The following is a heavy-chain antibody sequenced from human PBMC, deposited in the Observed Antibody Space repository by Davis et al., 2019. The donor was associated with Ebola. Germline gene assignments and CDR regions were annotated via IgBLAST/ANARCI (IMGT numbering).Heavy chain of an antibody. J-gene: IGHJ3*02. CDR2: IYHSGST. V-gene: IGHV4-30-2*01. CDR3: ARGVRDGYNLLYDAFDI. CDR1: GGSFSGYS. Sequence: SQTLSLTCAVYGGSFSGYSWSWIRQPPGKGLEWIGYIYHSGSTYYNPSLKSRVTISVDRSKNQFSLKLSSVTAADTAVYYCARGVRDGYNLLYDAFDIWGQGTMVTVSS. D-gene: IGHD5-24*01.